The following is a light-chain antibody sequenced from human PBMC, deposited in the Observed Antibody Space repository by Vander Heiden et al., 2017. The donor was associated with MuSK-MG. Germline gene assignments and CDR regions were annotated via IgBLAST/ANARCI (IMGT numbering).Light chain of an antibody. CDR1: QGISNY. Sequence: DIQMTQHPSSLSASVGDRVTITCRASQGISNYLAWYQQKPGKVPKLLIYAASTLQSGVPSRFSGSGSGTDFTLTISSLQPEDVATYYCQKYNSAPPYTFGQGTKLEIK. V-gene: IGKV1-27*01. CDR3: QKYNSAPPYT. CDR2: AAS. J-gene: IGKJ2*01.